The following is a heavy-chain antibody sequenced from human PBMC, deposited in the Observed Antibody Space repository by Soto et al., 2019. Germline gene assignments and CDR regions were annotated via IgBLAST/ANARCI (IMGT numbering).Heavy chain of an antibody. D-gene: IGHD5-18*01. Sequence: GGSLRLSCAASGFTFRSYAMNWVRQAPGKGLEWVSVISGSGGSTYYADSVKGQVTISADKSISTAYLQWSSLRASDTAIYYCARRGYSYEYFDYWGQGTLVTVSS. V-gene: IGHV3-23*01. CDR1: GFTFRSYA. CDR2: ISGSGGST. CDR3: ARRGYSYEYFDY. J-gene: IGHJ4*02.